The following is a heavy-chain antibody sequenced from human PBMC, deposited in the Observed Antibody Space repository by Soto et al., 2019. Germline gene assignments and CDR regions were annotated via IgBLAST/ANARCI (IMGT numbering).Heavy chain of an antibody. CDR2: INAGNGNT. Sequence: ASVKVSCKASGYTFTSYAMHWVRQAPGQRLEWMGWINAGNGNTKYSQKFQGRVTITRDTSASTAYMELSSLRSEDTAVYYCATPSVNCSGGSCYYFDYWGQGTLVTVSS. V-gene: IGHV1-3*01. CDR1: GYTFTSYA. CDR3: ATPSVNCSGGSCYYFDY. J-gene: IGHJ4*02. D-gene: IGHD2-15*01.